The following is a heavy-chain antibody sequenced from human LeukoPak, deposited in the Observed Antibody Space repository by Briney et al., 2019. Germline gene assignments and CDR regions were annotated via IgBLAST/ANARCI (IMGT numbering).Heavy chain of an antibody. V-gene: IGHV4-34*01. J-gene: IGHJ5*02. CDR2: IHHSGIT. CDR3: ARINEDGDNGGWFDP. Sequence: SETLSLTCAVNGWSFSDYYWIWIRQAPGMRLEWIGEIHHSGITNYNPSLKSRVTMALDTSKNQISLKVTSVTAADTAIYYCARINEDGDNGGWFDPWGQGTLVAVSA. CDR1: GWSFSDYY. D-gene: IGHD4-23*01.